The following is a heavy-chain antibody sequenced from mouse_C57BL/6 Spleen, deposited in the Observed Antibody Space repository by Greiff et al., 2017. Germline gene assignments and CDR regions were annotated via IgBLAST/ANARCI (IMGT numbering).Heavy chain of an antibody. CDR2: INPDSSTT. J-gene: IGHJ4*01. CDR1: GIELSRYW. Sequence: EVKLLQSGGGLVQPGGSLKLSCAASGIELSRYWMRWVRRAPGKGLEWIGEINPDSSTTNYAPSLQDKFIISRDNAKNTLYLQMSKVESEDTARYYCTRRNWFYAMDYWGQGTSVTVAS. V-gene: IGHV4-1*01. D-gene: IGHD4-1*01. CDR3: TRRNWFYAMDY.